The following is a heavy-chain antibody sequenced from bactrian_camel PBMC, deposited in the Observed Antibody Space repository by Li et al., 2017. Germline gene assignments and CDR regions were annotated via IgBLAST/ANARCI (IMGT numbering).Heavy chain of an antibody. D-gene: IGHD4*01. CDR1: VDTSSLYC. Sequence: HVQLVESGGGLVQPGGSLRLSCAASVDTSSLYCMAWFHQAPGKNHELVARIDRAGTTWYRDSVKGRFAISRDNAKNTVYLQMNSLKSEDTALYYCATGRDYSDYVLHFNDWGQGTQVTVS. J-gene: IGHJ4*01. CDR3: ATGRDYSDYVLHFND. CDR2: IDRAGTT. V-gene: IGHV3S53*01.